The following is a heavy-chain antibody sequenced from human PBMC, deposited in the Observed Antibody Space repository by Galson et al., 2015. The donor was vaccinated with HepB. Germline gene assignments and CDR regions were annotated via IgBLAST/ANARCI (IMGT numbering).Heavy chain of an antibody. D-gene: IGHD3-3*01. Sequence: SLRLSCAASGFTFSSHWMHWVRQVPGKGLVWVSLIRGDGSRTNYADSVKGRFTISRDNAKNTLFLQMNSLRAEDTAVYYCARGKLAAYDFWSGYHNFHYYMDVWGKGTTVTVSS. CDR1: GFTFSSHW. CDR3: ARGKLAAYDFWSGYHNFHYYMDV. CDR2: IRGDGSRT. J-gene: IGHJ6*03. V-gene: IGHV3-74*01.